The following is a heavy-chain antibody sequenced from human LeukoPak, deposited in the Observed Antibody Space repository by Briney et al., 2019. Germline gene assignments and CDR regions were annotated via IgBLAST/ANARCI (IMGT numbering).Heavy chain of an antibody. CDR2: ISGSGGT. D-gene: IGHD3-10*01. Sequence: GGSLRLSCAASGFTFSSYAMSWVRQAPGKGLEWVSAISGSGGTYYADSVKGRFTISRDNSKNTMYLQMNSLRAEDTAVYYCAKGSGGRGTSFGIWGQGTMVTVSS. CDR3: AKGSGGRGTSFGI. V-gene: IGHV3-23*01. J-gene: IGHJ3*02. CDR1: GFTFSSYA.